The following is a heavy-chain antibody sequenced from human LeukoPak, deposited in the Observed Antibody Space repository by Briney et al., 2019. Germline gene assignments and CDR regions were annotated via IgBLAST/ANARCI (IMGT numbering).Heavy chain of an antibody. Sequence: GASVKVSCKASGYTFTRYYMHWVRQAPGQGLEWMGRINPNSGGTIYAQKVEGRFTMTRDTSITTAYLELSRLRSDDTAVYYCARAPRYCSGGSCYYFDYWGQGTLVTVSS. CDR1: GYTFTRYY. J-gene: IGHJ4*02. CDR2: INPNSGGT. D-gene: IGHD2-15*01. CDR3: ARAPRYCSGGSCYYFDY. V-gene: IGHV1-2*06.